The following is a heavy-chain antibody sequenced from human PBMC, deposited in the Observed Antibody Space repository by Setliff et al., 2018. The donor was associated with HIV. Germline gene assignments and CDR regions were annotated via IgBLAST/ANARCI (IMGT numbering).Heavy chain of an antibody. D-gene: IGHD2-2*01. CDR3: ANSHPLLKSAFDI. Sequence: SETLSLTCGVTDYSISSGFYWGWIRQPPGKGLEWIGSIYHSGSAYYNPSLKSRVTISVDTTKNQFSLKLTSVTAADTAMYYCANSHPLLKSAFDIWGQGTMVTVSS. J-gene: IGHJ3*02. V-gene: IGHV4-38-2*01. CDR1: DYSISSGFY. CDR2: IYHSGSA.